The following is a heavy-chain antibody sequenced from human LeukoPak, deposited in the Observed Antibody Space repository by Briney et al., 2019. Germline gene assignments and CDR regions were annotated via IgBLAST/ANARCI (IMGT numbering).Heavy chain of an antibody. CDR3: ARGRYYYDSSGYYYFDY. J-gene: IGHJ4*02. D-gene: IGHD3-22*01. V-gene: IGHV4-4*07. CDR2: IYTSGST. Sequence: SETLSLTCTVSGGSISSYYWSWIRQPAGKGLEWIGRIYTSGSTNYNPSLKSRVTMSVDTSKNQFSLKLSSVTAADTAVYYCARGRYYYDSSGYYYFDYWGQGTLVTVFS. CDR1: GGSISSYY.